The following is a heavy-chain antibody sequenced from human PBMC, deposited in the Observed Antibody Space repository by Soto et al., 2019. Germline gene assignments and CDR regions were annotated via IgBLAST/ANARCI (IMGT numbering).Heavy chain of an antibody. J-gene: IGHJ4*02. V-gene: IGHV3-30-3*01. D-gene: IGHD2-2*01. CDR2: ISYDGSNK. Sequence: GGSLRLFCAASGFTFSSYAMHWVRQAPGKGLEWVAVISYDGSNKYYADSVKGRFTISRDNSKNTLYPQMNSLRAEDTAVYYCARDPLEPVPAAIVGRYFDYWGQGTLVTVSS. CDR1: GFTFSSYA. CDR3: ARDPLEPVPAAIVGRYFDY.